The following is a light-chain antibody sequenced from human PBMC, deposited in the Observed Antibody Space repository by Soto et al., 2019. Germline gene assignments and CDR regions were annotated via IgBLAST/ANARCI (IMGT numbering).Light chain of an antibody. V-gene: IGLV2-8*01. J-gene: IGLJ2*01. CDR1: SSDVGNYNY. Sequence: QSALTQPPSASGSPGQSVTISCTGTSSDVGNYNYVSWYQQYPGKAPKLMIYEVSKRPSGVPDRFSGSKSGNTASLTVSGLQAEDEAEYYCTSYAAGKNVVFGGGTKVTVL. CDR3: TSYAAGKNVV. CDR2: EVS.